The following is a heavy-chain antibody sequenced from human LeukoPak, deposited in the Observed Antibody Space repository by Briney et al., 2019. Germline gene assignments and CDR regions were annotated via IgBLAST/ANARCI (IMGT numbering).Heavy chain of an antibody. CDR2: IYHSGST. Sequence: SGTLSLTCAVSGGSISNNNWWTWVRQPPGKRLEWIGEIYHSGSTNYNPSLKSRVTISVDKSNNQYSLRLISVTAADTAVYYCVRGGVDGYSYGKYWGQGTLVTVSS. CDR3: VRGGVDGYSYGKY. V-gene: IGHV4-4*02. J-gene: IGHJ4*02. D-gene: IGHD5-24*01. CDR1: GGSISNNNW.